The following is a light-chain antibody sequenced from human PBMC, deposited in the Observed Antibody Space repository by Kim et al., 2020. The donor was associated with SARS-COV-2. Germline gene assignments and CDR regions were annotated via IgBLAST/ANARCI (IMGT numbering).Light chain of an antibody. V-gene: IGKV3-11*01. CDR2: DAS. CDR3: HQRSNWPRT. Sequence: EIVLTQSPATLSLSPGERATLSCRASQSVSHFLAWYQQKPGHAPRLLIYDASNVATGVPARFSGSGSGTDFTLTIDSLEPEDFAVYYCHQRSNWPRTFGQGTKVEIK. CDR1: QSVSHF. J-gene: IGKJ1*01.